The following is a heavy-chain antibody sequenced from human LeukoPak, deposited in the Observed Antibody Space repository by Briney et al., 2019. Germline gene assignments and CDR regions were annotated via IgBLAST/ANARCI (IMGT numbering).Heavy chain of an antibody. Sequence: ASVKVSCKASGYTFTSYYMHWVRQAPGQGLERMGIINLSGGSTNYAQKFHGRGTITRDTSTSTVCLDLSNLRAEDTGVYFCARVPACGGEIIYFDLWGRGNRVTVSS. V-gene: IGHV1-46*03. J-gene: IGHJ2*01. CDR2: INLSGGST. D-gene: IGHD4-23*01. CDR3: ARVPACGGEIIYFDL. CDR1: GYTFTSYY.